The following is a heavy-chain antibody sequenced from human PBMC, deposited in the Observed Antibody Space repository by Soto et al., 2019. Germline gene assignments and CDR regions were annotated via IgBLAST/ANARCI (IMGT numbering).Heavy chain of an antibody. CDR1: QFIFSNYG. Sequence: QVQLVESGGGVVQPGRSLTLSCAASQFIFSNYGMHWVRQAPGRGLEWVAVVSHDGTVQFYTDSVKGRFTMSRDNSKYTQYLLMNSLSPEDTAVYYCTKEVNVRSRPWYFQLWGQGTLVTVSA. J-gene: IGHJ1*01. CDR3: TKEVNVRSRPWYFQL. V-gene: IGHV3-30*18. D-gene: IGHD6-13*01. CDR2: VSHDGTVQ.